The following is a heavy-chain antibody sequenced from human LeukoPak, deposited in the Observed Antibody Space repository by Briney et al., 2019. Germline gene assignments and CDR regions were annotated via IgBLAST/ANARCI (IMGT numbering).Heavy chain of an antibody. V-gene: IGHV3-7*01. CDR2: IKQDGSEK. CDR3: ASWGIRGIVGPSFDY. CDR1: GFTFSSYW. J-gene: IGHJ4*02. D-gene: IGHD3-22*01. Sequence: GGSLRLSCAASGFTFSSYWMSWVRQAPGKGLEWVADIKQDGSEKYYVDSVKGRFTISRDNAKNSLYLQMNSLRADDTAVYYCASWGIRGIVGPSFDYWGQGTLVTVSS.